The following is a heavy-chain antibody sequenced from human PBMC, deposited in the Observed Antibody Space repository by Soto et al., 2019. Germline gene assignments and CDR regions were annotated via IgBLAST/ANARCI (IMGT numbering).Heavy chain of an antibody. D-gene: IGHD2-21*01. CDR2: ISSSGTTI. V-gene: IGHV3-11*01. J-gene: IGHJ6*02. CDR1: GFTFSDCY. CDR3: ARGHSIFYGMDV. Sequence: QVQLVESGGGLVKPGGSLRLSCAASGFTFSDCYMNWIRQAPGKGLEWVSYISSSGTTIYYADSVKGRFTISRDNAKNSLFLQMNSLRAEDTALYYCARGHSIFYGMDVWGQGTTVTVSS.